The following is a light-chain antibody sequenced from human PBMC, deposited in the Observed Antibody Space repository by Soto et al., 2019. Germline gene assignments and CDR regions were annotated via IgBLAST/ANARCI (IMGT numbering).Light chain of an antibody. CDR2: EVS. V-gene: IGLV2-14*01. Sequence: QSALTQPASVSGSPGQSITISCTGTSSDVGRYNYVSWYQQYPGKAPKLIIFEVSIRPSGVSNRFSGSKSGTTASLTISGLQTGDEADYYCASYTSRTSVVFGGGTKLTVL. CDR1: SSDVGRYNY. CDR3: ASYTSRTSVV. J-gene: IGLJ2*01.